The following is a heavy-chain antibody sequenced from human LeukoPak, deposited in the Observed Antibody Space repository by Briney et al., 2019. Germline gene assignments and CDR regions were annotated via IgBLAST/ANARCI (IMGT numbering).Heavy chain of an antibody. V-gene: IGHV4-39*01. CDR3: AGFSSGSSS. J-gene: IGHJ5*02. CDR2: IYYSGST. CDR1: GGSISSSSYY. Sequence: PSETLSLTCTVSGGSISSSSYYWGWIRQPPGKGLEWIGSIYYSGSTYYNPSPKSRVTISVDTSKNQFSLKLSSVTAADTAVYYCAGFSSGSSSWGQGTLVTVSS. D-gene: IGHD3-10*01.